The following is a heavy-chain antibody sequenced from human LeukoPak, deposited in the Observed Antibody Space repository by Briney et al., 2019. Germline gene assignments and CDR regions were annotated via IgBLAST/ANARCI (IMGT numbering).Heavy chain of an antibody. CDR3: AKDKPHYYDSSGYLGVVY. CDR1: GFTFSSYA. V-gene: IGHV3-23*01. Sequence: GGSLRLSYAASGFTFSSYAMSWVRQAPGKGLEWVSAISGSGGSTYYADSVKGRFTISRDNSKNTLYLQMNSLRAEDTAVYYCAKDKPHYYDSSGYLGVVYWGQGTLVTVSS. J-gene: IGHJ4*02. CDR2: ISGSGGST. D-gene: IGHD3-22*01.